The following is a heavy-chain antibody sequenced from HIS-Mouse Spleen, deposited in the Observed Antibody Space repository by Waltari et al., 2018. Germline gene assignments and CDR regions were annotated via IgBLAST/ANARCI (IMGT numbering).Heavy chain of an antibody. Sequence: QLQLQESGPGLVKPSETLSLTCTVSGGSISSSSYYWGWIRQPPGKGLEWIGRIYYRGSTYYNPSRKSRVTISVDTSKNQFSLKLSSVTAADTAVYYCARGTDYYFDYWGQGTLVTVSS. CDR2: IYYRGST. J-gene: IGHJ4*02. CDR1: GGSISSSSYY. V-gene: IGHV4-39*07. CDR3: ARGTDYYFDY.